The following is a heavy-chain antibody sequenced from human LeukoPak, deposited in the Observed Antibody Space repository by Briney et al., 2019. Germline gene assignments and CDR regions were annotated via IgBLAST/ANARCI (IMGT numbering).Heavy chain of an antibody. V-gene: IGHV4-4*07. CDR1: GWSLSSYY. CDR3: ARSRVGYCTGGVCPWYFDL. J-gene: IGHJ2*01. Sequence: PSKTLSLTCTVSGWSLSSYYLGLIRQPAGKGLEWIWRIYTSGSTNYNPSLKSRVTMSVDTSKNQFSLKLSSVTAADTAVYYCARSRVGYCTGGVCPWYFDLWGRGTLVTVSS. D-gene: IGHD2-8*02. CDR2: IYTSGST.